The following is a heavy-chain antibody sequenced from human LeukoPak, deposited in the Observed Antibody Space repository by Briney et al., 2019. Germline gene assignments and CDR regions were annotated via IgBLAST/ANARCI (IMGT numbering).Heavy chain of an antibody. CDR1: GFTFSSYA. D-gene: IGHD3-10*01. CDR3: AKGLAAGRWFGELLSRVFDY. Sequence: GGSLRLSCAASGFTFSSYAMSWVRQAPGKGLEWVSAISGSGGSTYYADSVKGRFTISRDNSKNTLYLQMNSLRAEDTAVYYCAKGLAAGRWFGELLSRVFDYWGQGTLVTVSS. V-gene: IGHV3-23*01. J-gene: IGHJ4*02. CDR2: ISGSGGST.